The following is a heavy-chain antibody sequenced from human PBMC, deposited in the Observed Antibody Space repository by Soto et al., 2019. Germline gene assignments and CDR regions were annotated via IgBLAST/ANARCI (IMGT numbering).Heavy chain of an antibody. CDR2: IYYSGST. CDR1: GGSVSSGNYY. V-gene: IGHV4-61*01. J-gene: IGHJ4*02. D-gene: IGHD3-16*01. Sequence: PSETLSLTCPVSGGSVSSGNYYWSWIRQSPGKGLEWIGYIYYSGSTNYNPSLKSRVTISVDTSKNQFSLKLNSVTAADTAVYYRARDSRLGFPDYWGQGTLVTVSS. CDR3: ARDSRLGFPDY.